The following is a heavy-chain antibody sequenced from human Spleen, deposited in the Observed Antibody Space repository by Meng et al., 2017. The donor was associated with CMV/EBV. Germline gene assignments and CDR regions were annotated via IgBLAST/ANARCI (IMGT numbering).Heavy chain of an antibody. Sequence: ASVKVSCKASGGTFSSYTISWVRQAPGQGLEWMGSINPKNGGTHYAQKFQGRVTMTRDTSIITAYMELSSLGSDDTAVYYCARAHYDILAGYSDYFDYWGQGTLVTVSS. CDR1: GGTFSSYT. J-gene: IGHJ4*02. V-gene: IGHV1-2*02. CDR2: INPKNGGT. D-gene: IGHD3-9*01. CDR3: ARAHYDILAGYSDYFDY.